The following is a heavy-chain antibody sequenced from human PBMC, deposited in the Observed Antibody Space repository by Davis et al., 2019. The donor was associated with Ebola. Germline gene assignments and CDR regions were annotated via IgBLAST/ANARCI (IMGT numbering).Heavy chain of an antibody. CDR3: YYHYASRNY. CDR1: GFTFSTAW. J-gene: IGHJ4*02. V-gene: IGHV3-69-1*01. Sequence: PGGSLRLSCAASGFTFSTAWMNWVRQAPGKGLEWVSTISSSDSMYYADSVKGRFTISRDNARNSLFLQMNSLRDEDTAVYYCYYHYASRNYWGQGTLVTVSS. CDR2: ISSSDSM. D-gene: IGHD3-10*01.